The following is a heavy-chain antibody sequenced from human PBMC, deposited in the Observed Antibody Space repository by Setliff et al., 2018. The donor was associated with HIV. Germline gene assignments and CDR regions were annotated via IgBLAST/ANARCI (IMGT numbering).Heavy chain of an antibody. V-gene: IGHV3-30*02. CDR1: GFTFSSDG. D-gene: IGHD4-17*01. CDR2: IRNDGSTT. J-gene: IGHJ6*03. CDR3: VKARVDGDYYYYYYMDV. Sequence: QPGGSLRLSCAASGFTFSSDGMHWVRQAPGKGLEWVGFIRNDGSTTYYADSVKGRFTISRDNSKNTLYLQMSSLRAEDTAVYYCVKARVDGDYYYYYYMDVWGKGTTVTVSS.